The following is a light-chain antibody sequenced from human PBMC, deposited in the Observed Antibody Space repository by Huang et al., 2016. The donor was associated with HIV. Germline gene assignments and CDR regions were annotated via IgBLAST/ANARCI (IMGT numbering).Light chain of an antibody. J-gene: IGKJ1*01. Sequence: ETEMTQLPATLSVSPGGSATLSCRASQSVSTNRARYQQSPGQVPRLVIYAASTRDNGIPGRFGGSGSGTEFTLTISSLQSEDFAIYYCLQYNTWPKTFGQGTKVDFK. V-gene: IGKV3-15*01. CDR2: AAS. CDR3: LQYNTWPKT. CDR1: QSVSTN.